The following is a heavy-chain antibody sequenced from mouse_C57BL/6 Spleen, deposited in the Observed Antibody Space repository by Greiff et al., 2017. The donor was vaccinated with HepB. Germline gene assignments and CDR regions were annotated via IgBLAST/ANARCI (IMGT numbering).Heavy chain of an antibody. CDR2: IDPSDSET. CDR1: GYTFTSYW. D-gene: IGHD2-4*01. Sequence: QVQLQQPGAELVRPGSSVKLSCKASGYTFTSYWMHWVKQRPIQGLEWIGNIDPSDSETHYNQKFKDKATLTVDKSSSTAYMQLSSLTSEDSAVYYSARKGDYDGAMYDWGQGTAVTVSS. V-gene: IGHV1-52*01. J-gene: IGHJ4*01. CDR3: ARKGDYDGAMYD.